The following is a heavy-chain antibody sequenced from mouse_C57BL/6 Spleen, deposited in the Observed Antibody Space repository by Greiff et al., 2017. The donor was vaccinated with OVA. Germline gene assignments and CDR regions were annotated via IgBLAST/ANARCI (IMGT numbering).Heavy chain of an antibody. Sequence: VQLQESGAELVKPGASVKLSCKASGYTFTSYWMHWVKQRPGRGLEWIGRIDPNSGGTKYDEKFKSKATLTVDKPASTADMQLSSLTSEDSAVYYCASELQLWLRDVWGTGTTVTVSS. V-gene: IGHV1-72*01. CDR1: GYTFTSYW. CDR2: IDPNSGGT. D-gene: IGHD2-2*01. CDR3: ASELQLWLRDV. J-gene: IGHJ1*03.